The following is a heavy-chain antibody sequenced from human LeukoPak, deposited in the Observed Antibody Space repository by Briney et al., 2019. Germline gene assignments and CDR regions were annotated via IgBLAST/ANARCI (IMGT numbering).Heavy chain of an antibody. D-gene: IGHD3-10*01. J-gene: IGHJ6*02. V-gene: IGHV4-59*08. CDR1: GGSISSYY. CDR2: IYYSGST. CDR3: ARLRFTDYYYYGMDV. Sequence: SETLSLTCTVSGGSISSYYWSWIRQPPGKGLEGIGYIYYSGSTNYNPSLKSRVTISVETSKNHFSLTLSSVTAPGTAVYYCARLRFTDYYYYGMDVWGQGTTVTVSS.